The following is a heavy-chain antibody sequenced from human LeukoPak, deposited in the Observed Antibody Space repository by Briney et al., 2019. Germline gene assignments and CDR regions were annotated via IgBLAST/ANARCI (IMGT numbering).Heavy chain of an antibody. CDR1: GYSFTSYW. CDR3: ARHGRYSSGSRWFGP. J-gene: IGHJ5*02. CDR2: IYPDVSDT. D-gene: IGHD3-22*01. V-gene: IGHV5-51*01. Sequence: GESLKISCQGSGYSFTSYWIGWVRQMPGKGLEWVGIIYPDVSDTKYSPSFQGQVTISADKSISTAYLQWSSLKASDTAMYYCARHGRYSSGSRWFGPWGQGTLVTVSS.